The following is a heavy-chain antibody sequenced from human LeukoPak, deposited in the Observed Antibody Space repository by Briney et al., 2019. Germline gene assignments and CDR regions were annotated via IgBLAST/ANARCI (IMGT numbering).Heavy chain of an antibody. J-gene: IGHJ6*02. Sequence: GGSLRLSCAASGFTVSSNYMSWVRQAPGKGLEWVANIKQGGSEKYYVDSVKGRFTISRDNAKNSLYLQMNSLRAEDTAMYYCARVWITMVRGGKFYYYGMDVWGQGTTVTVSS. CDR1: GFTVSSNY. V-gene: IGHV3-7*01. CDR3: ARVWITMVRGGKFYYYGMDV. D-gene: IGHD3-10*01. CDR2: IKQGGSEK.